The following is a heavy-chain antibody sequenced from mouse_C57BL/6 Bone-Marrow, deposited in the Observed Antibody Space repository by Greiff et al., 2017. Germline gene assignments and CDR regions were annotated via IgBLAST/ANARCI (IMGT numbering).Heavy chain of an antibody. V-gene: IGHV1-18*01. CDR2: INPNNGGT. D-gene: IGHD2-5*01. J-gene: IGHJ1*03. Sequence: VQLQQSGPELVKPGASVKIPCKASGYTFTDYNMDWVKQSHGKSLEWIGDINPNNGGTIYNQKFKGKAKLTVDKSSSTAYRELRSLTSEDTAVYYCAREGYYSIYWYFDVWGTGTTVTVSS. CDR1: GYTFTDYN. CDR3: AREGYYSIYWYFDV.